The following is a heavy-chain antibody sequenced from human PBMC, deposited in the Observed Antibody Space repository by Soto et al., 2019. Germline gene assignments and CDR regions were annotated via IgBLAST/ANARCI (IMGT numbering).Heavy chain of an antibody. CDR3: ARRIPFGYGMDV. J-gene: IGHJ6*01. Sequence: EVQLVESGGGLVQPGWSLRLSCAASGFTVSGYAMHWVRQAPGKGLEYVSAITTNGGNTDYASSVKGRFTISRDNSKNTLYLQMGSLRAEDMAAYYSARRIPFGYGMDVWGQGTTETVSS. D-gene: IGHD2-21*01. CDR1: GFTVSGYA. CDR2: ITTNGGNT. V-gene: IGHV3-64*01.